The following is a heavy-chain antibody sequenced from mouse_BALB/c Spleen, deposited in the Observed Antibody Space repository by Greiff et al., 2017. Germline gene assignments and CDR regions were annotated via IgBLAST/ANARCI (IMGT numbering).Heavy chain of an antibody. J-gene: IGHJ4*01. CDR2: ISSGSSTI. CDR3: ARPPYDYDGLDY. D-gene: IGHD2-4*01. Sequence: EVKLVESGGGLVQPGGSRKLSCAASGFTFSSFGMHWVRQAPEKGLEWVAYISSGSSTIYYADTVKGRFTISRDNPKNTLFLQMTSLRSEDTAMYYCARPPYDYDGLDYWGQGTSVTVSS. V-gene: IGHV5-17*02. CDR1: GFTFSSFG.